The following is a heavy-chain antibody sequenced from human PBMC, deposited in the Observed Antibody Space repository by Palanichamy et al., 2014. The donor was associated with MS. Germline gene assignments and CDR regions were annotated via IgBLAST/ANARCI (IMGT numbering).Heavy chain of an antibody. Sequence: EVQLLESGGGLVQPGGSLRLSCTASGFTFSTYGMSWVRQAPGKGLEWVSSISLSGDSTYYADSLKGRFTISRDNSNNMLHLQINSLRDDDTAVYYCAKGRGYNYFLDYWGQGTLVIVAS. CDR3: AKGRGYNYFLDY. CDR2: ISLSGDST. D-gene: IGHD5-24*01. V-gene: IGHV3-23*01. J-gene: IGHJ4*02. CDR1: GFTFSTYG.